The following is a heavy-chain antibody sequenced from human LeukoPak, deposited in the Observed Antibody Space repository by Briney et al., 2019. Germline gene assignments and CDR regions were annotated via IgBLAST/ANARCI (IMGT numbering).Heavy chain of an antibody. Sequence: GGSLRLSCAGSGFTFSSYWMSWVRQAPGKGLEWVANIKQDGSEKYYVDSVKGRFTISRDNAKNSLYLQMNSLRAEDTAVYYCARDVAPGGPFDYWGQGTLVTVSS. J-gene: IGHJ4*02. CDR2: IKQDGSEK. CDR1: GFTFSSYW. V-gene: IGHV3-7*01. CDR3: ARDVAPGGPFDY. D-gene: IGHD5-12*01.